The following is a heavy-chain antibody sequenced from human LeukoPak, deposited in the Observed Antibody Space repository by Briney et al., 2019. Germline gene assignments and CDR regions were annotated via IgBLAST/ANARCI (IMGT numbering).Heavy chain of an antibody. CDR2: IYYSGST. CDR1: GGSISSYC. D-gene: IGHD3-3*01. V-gene: IGHV4-59*01. J-gene: IGHJ4*02. Sequence: SETLSPTCTVSGGSISSYCWSWIRQPPGKGLEWIGYIYYSGSTNYTPSLKSRVTISVDTSKNQFSLKLSSVTAADTAVYYCARGERSGDFWSGYYLNWGQGTLVTVSS. CDR3: ARGERSGDFWSGYYLN.